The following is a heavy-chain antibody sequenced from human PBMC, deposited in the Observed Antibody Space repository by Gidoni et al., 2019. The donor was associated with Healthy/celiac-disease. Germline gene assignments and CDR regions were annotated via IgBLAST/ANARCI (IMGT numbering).Heavy chain of an antibody. CDR1: GFPFSRYA. Sequence: EVQLLESGGGLVQPGGYLRLSCSASGFPFSRYAMSWVRQAPGKGLEWASAISGSGGSTYYADSVKGRFTISRDNSKNTLYLQMNSLRAEDTAVYYCAKGYSSSWNQDAFDIWGQGTMVTVSS. CDR3: AKGYSSSWNQDAFDI. CDR2: ISGSGGST. V-gene: IGHV3-23*01. D-gene: IGHD6-13*01. J-gene: IGHJ3*02.